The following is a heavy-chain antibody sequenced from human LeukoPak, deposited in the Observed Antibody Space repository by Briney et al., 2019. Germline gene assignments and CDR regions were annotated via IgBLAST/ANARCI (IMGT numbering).Heavy chain of an antibody. CDR3: ARTPPTYSSSWYGNWFDP. CDR2: INPNSGGT. D-gene: IGHD6-13*01. CDR1: GGTFSSYA. Sequence: ASVKVSCKASGGTFSSYAISWVRQAPGQGLEWMGWINPNSGGTNYAQKFQGRVTMTRDTSISTAYMELSRLRSDDTAVYYCARTPPTYSSSWYGNWFDPWGQGTLVTVSS. V-gene: IGHV1-2*02. J-gene: IGHJ5*02.